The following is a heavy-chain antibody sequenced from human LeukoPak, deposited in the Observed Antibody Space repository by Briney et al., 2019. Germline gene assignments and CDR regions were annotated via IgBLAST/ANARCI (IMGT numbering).Heavy chain of an antibody. J-gene: IGHJ4*02. D-gene: IGHD3-10*01. CDR2: IRGDWHDT. CDR1: GLRFSDLW. CDR3: ASDRVLGSGSLDN. Sequence: GALRLSCTASGLRFSDLWMHWVRQAPGKGLAWVSRIRGDWHDTTYADSVKGRFTISRDNAQNTLYLQMNSLRVEDTAVYYCASDRVLGSGSLDNWGQGTLVTVSS. V-gene: IGHV3-74*01.